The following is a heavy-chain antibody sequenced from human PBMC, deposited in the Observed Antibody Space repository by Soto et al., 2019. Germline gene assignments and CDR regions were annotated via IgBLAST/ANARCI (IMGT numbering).Heavy chain of an antibody. J-gene: IGHJ4*02. CDR3: ATSPYYRSSVYTIDY. V-gene: IGHV1-3*01. CDR2: INAGNGNT. CDR1: GDSFASCS. Sequence: GASVKLCWEACGDSFASCSRWWVHHSTGQRLEWMGWINAGNGNTKYSQKFQGRVTITRDTSASTAYMELSSLRSEDTAVYYCATSPYYRSSVYTIDYRGQGTFVTVSS. D-gene: IGHD3-22*01.